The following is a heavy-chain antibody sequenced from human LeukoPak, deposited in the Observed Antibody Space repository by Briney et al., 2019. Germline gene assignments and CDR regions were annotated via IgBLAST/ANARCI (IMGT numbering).Heavy chain of an antibody. CDR1: GFTFSNAW. Sequence: GGSLRLSCAASGFTFSNAWMSWVRQAPGKGLEWVGRIKSKTDGGTTDYAAPVKGRFTISRDDSKNTLYLQMNSLKTEDTAVYYCTTDHDFWSGYYTRDYWGQGTLVTVSS. J-gene: IGHJ4*02. CDR3: TTDHDFWSGYYTRDY. D-gene: IGHD3-3*01. V-gene: IGHV3-15*01. CDR2: IKSKTDGGTT.